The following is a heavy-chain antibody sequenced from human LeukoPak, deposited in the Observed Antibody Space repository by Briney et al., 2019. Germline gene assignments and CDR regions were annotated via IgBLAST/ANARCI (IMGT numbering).Heavy chain of an antibody. V-gene: IGHV3-21*01. D-gene: IGHD4-11*01. Sequence: PGGSLRLSCAASGFTFSSYSMNWVRQAPGKGLEWVSSVSRSSRLMYYADSVKGRFTISRDDAKNSLSLQMDSLRAEDSAVYYCVRDLDTVTTAFLVYWGQGTLVTVSS. CDR3: VRDLDTVTTAFLVY. CDR2: VSRSSRLM. CDR1: GFTFSSYS. J-gene: IGHJ4*02.